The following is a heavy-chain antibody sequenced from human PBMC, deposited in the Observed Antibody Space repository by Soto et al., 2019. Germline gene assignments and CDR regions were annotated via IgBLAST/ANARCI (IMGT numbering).Heavy chain of an antibody. Sequence: SETLSLTCTVAGGYIISGCYYWSWIRQPPGKGLEWIGYIYYSGSTYYNPSLKSRVTISVDTSKNQFSLKLSSVTAADTAVYYCARDSEATSDYYGMDVWGQGTTVTVSS. CDR1: GGYIISGCYY. V-gene: IGHV4-30-4*01. D-gene: IGHD1-26*01. J-gene: IGHJ6*02. CDR2: IYYSGST. CDR3: ARDSEATSDYYGMDV.